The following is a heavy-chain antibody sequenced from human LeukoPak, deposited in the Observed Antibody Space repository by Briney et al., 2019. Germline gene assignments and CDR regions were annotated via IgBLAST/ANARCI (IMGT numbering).Heavy chain of an antibody. J-gene: IGHJ5*02. V-gene: IGHV1-18*01. CDR2: ISGYDGNT. CDR1: GYTFTSNA. D-gene: IGHD4-23*01. CDR3: SRQYQVVRIAWFDP. Sequence: ASVKVSCKASGYTFTSNAISWVRQAPGQGLEWMGWISGYDGNTRYAQKFQGRVTMTTDTSTSTAYLELRSLSSDDTAVYYCSRQYQVVRIAWFDPWGQGTLGTVSS.